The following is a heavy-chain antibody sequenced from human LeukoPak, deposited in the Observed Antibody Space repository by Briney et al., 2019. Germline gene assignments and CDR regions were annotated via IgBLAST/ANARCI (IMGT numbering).Heavy chain of an antibody. CDR2: ISSSSSYI. D-gene: IGHD6-19*01. Sequence: PGGSLRLSCAASGFTFSSYSMNWVRQAPGKGLECVSSISSSSSYIYYADSVKGRFTISRDNAKNSLYLQMNSLRAEDTAVYYCARESYSSGWSYYFDYWGQGTLVTVSS. CDR1: GFTFSSYS. CDR3: ARESYSSGWSYYFDY. V-gene: IGHV3-21*01. J-gene: IGHJ4*02.